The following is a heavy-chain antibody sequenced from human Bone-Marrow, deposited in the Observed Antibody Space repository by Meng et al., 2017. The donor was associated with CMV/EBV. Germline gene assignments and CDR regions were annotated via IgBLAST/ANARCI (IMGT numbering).Heavy chain of an antibody. J-gene: IGHJ6*02. V-gene: IGHV4-39*07. CDR3: ARGCRGTRIGYSSSWYDYYYYYGMDV. Sequence: GTLRLSCTVSGGSISSSSYYWGWIRQPPGKGLEWIGSIYYSGSTYYNPSLKSRVTISVDTSKNQFSLKLSSVTAADTAVYYCARGCRGTRIGYSSSWYDYYYYYGMDVWGQGTTVTVSS. CDR1: GGSISSSSYY. D-gene: IGHD6-13*01. CDR2: IYYSGST.